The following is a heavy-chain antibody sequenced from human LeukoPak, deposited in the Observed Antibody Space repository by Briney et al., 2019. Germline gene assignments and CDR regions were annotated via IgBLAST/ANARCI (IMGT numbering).Heavy chain of an antibody. CDR3: ARLSGSYYEADY. Sequence: GGSLRLSCAASGFTLSSYAMSCVPPAPGEGREWVSVIYSGGSTYYADSMKGRFTLSRDNSKNTLYLQMNSLRADDTAVYYCARLSGSYYEADYWGQGTLVTVSS. V-gene: IGHV3-53*01. J-gene: IGHJ4*02. CDR1: GFTLSSYA. CDR2: IYSGGST. D-gene: IGHD1-26*01.